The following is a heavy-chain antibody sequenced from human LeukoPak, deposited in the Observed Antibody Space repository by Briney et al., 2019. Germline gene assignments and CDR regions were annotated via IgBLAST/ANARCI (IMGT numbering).Heavy chain of an antibody. Sequence: GESLKISCKGSGYSFTSYWIGWVRQMPGKGLEWMGIIYPGDSDTRYSPSFQGRVTISADKSISTAYLQWSSLKASDTAMYYCASLGGYCSGGSCSSYYYGMDVWGQGTTVTVSS. CDR1: GYSFTSYW. V-gene: IGHV5-51*01. J-gene: IGHJ6*02. CDR2: IYPGDSDT. D-gene: IGHD2-15*01. CDR3: ASLGGYCSGGSCSSYYYGMDV.